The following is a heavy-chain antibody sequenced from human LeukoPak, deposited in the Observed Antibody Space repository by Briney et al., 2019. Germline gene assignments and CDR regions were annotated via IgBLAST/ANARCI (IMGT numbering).Heavy chain of an antibody. D-gene: IGHD3-16*01. CDR2: ISGGGDNT. CDR1: GFGFSHTA. J-gene: IGHJ4*02. Sequence: GSLRLSCEASGFGFSHTAMHWVRQAPGKGLELVSFISGGGDNTDYADSVKGRFTISRDNSKNTLYLQMSSLRAEGTALYYCAKAWSYYFDHWGRGTLVTVSS. V-gene: IGHV3-23*01. CDR3: AKAWSYYFDH.